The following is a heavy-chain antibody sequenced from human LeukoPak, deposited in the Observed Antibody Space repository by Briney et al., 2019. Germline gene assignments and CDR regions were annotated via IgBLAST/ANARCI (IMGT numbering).Heavy chain of an antibody. CDR2: LNEDGGYT. CDR3: AKDQGDYSSGWSIFDY. V-gene: IGHV3-23*01. CDR1: GFTFSIYA. D-gene: IGHD6-19*01. Sequence: GGSLRLSCAASGFTFSIYAMSWVRQAPGKGLAWVSGLNEDGGYTYYADSVKGRFTISRDNSENTLYLQMNRLRAEDTAVYYCAKDQGDYSSGWSIFDYWGQGSLVTVSS. J-gene: IGHJ4*02.